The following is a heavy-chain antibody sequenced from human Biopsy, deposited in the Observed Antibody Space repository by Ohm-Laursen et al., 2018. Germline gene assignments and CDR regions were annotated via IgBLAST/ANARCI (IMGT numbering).Heavy chain of an antibody. Sequence: SLRLSCTASGFTVSSNYMSWVRQAPGKGLEWVSVIYSGGSTYYADSVKGRFTISRDNSKNTLYLQMNSLRVEDTAVYYCARGGIAVAGTNFDYWGQGTLVTVSS. D-gene: IGHD6-19*01. CDR3: ARGGIAVAGTNFDY. V-gene: IGHV3-66*01. CDR1: GFTVSSNY. CDR2: IYSGGST. J-gene: IGHJ4*02.